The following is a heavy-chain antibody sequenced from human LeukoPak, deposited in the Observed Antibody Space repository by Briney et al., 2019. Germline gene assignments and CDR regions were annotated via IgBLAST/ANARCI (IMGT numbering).Heavy chain of an antibody. CDR3: ARGEYCSGGSCYAGYFDY. CDR2: INAGNGNT. J-gene: IGHJ4*02. D-gene: IGHD2-15*01. CDR1: GYTFTSYA. V-gene: IGHV1-3*01. Sequence: ASVTVSCKASGYTFTSYAMHWVRQAPRQRLEWMGWINAGNGNTKYSQKFQGRVTITRDTSASTAYMELSSLRSEDTAVYYCARGEYCSGGSCYAGYFDYWGRGTLVTVSS.